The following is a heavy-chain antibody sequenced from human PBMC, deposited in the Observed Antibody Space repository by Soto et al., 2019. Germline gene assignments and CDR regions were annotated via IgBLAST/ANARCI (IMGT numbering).Heavy chain of an antibody. Sequence: SETLSLTCTVSGGSISSYYWSWIRQPPGKGLEWIGYIYYSGSTNYNPSLKSRVTISVDTSKNQFSLKLSSVTAADTAVYYCAREYCSSTSCYFFRWFDPWGQGTLVTVSS. D-gene: IGHD2-2*01. CDR2: IYYSGST. J-gene: IGHJ5*02. CDR1: GGSISSYY. CDR3: AREYCSSTSCYFFRWFDP. V-gene: IGHV4-59*01.